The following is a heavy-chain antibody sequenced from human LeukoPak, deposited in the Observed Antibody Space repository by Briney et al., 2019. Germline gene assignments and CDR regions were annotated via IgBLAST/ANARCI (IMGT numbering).Heavy chain of an antibody. CDR3: ARTQSQSGSYRYYFAY. Sequence: SETLSLTCTVSGGSVGSGGYYWSWIRQPPGGWLEWIGDIYYIRNTNYNPSLKSRVTMSLDPSKNQFSLKLNSVTAADTAVYYCARTQSQSGSYRYYFAYWGQGTLVTVSS. J-gene: IGHJ4*02. CDR2: IYYIRNT. D-gene: IGHD1-26*01. V-gene: IGHV4-61*08. CDR1: GGSVGSGGYY.